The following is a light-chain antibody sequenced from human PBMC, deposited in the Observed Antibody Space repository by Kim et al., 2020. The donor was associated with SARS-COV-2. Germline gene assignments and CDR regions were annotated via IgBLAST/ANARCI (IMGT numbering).Light chain of an antibody. V-gene: IGKV3-20*01. Sequence: LSPGERASFCCRAGQSVRNNFVAWYQQKPGQAPRLLIYGASNRAAGMPGRFSGSRSGTDYTLTISSLAPEDSAVYYCHQYGTSVNTCGQGTKLEI. CDR1: QSVRNNF. CDR3: HQYGTSVNT. J-gene: IGKJ2*01. CDR2: GAS.